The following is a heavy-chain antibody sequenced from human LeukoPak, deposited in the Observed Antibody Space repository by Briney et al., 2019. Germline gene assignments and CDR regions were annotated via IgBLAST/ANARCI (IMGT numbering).Heavy chain of an antibody. Sequence: GASVKVSCKASGYTFTSYYMYWVRQAPGQGLEWMGIINPSGGSTSYAQKFQGRVTMTRDMSTSTAYMELSSLRSEDTAVYYCARVGYSSGWYVRYYYYYMDVWGKGTTVTVSS. J-gene: IGHJ6*03. CDR1: GYTFTSYY. V-gene: IGHV1-46*01. D-gene: IGHD6-19*01. CDR2: INPSGGST. CDR3: ARVGYSSGWYVRYYYYYMDV.